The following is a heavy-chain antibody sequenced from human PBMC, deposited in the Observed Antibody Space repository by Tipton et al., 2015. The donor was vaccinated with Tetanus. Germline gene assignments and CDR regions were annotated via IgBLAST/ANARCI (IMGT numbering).Heavy chain of an antibody. CDR3: ARHLGTVAGSDY. D-gene: IGHD6-19*01. J-gene: IGHJ4*02. V-gene: IGHV5-10-1*01. Sequence: GAEVKKPGESLTISCKGSGYSFTTYWITWARQMPGKGLEWRGRIDPIDSYTNYSTSFQGHIPISADTSISTAYLQWSSLKASDTAIYYCARHLGTVAGSDYWGQGTLVTVSS. CDR2: IDPIDSYT. CDR1: GYSFTTYW.